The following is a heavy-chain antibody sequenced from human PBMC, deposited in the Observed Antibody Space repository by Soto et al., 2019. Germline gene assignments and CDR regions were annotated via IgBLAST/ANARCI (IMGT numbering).Heavy chain of an antibody. V-gene: IGHV1-8*01. CDR2: MNPNSGNT. CDR1: GYTFTSYD. Sequence: ASVKVSCKASGYTFTSYDINWVRQATGQGLEWTGWMNPNSGNTGYAQKFQGRVTMTRNTSISTAYMELSSLRSEDTAVYYCARVGGSTPDYYYYYMDVWGKGTTVTVSS. D-gene: IGHD2-15*01. CDR3: ARVGGSTPDYYYYYMDV. J-gene: IGHJ6*03.